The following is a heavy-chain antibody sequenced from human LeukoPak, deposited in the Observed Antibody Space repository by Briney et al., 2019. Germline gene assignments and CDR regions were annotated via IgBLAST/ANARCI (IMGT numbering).Heavy chain of an antibody. CDR1: GFTFNRYS. V-gene: IGHV3-21*01. CDR2: ISSSSNYI. Sequence: GGSLRLSCAASGFTFNRYSMNWVPQAPGKGLEWVSPISSSSNYIYYAESVKGRFTISRDNAKTSLYLQMNSLRAEDTAVYYCASGYCGGDCYGIDYWGQGTLVTVSS. D-gene: IGHD2-21*02. J-gene: IGHJ4*02. CDR3: ASGYCGGDCYGIDY.